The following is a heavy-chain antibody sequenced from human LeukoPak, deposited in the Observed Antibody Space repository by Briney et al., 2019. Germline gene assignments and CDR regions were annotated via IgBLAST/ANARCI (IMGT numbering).Heavy chain of an antibody. J-gene: IGHJ4*02. Sequence: VASVKVSSKASGYTFTSYGISWVRQAPGQGLEWMGWISAYNGNTNYAQKLQGRVTMTTDTSTSTVYMELSSLRSEDTAVYYCARVGGWYRYFFDYWGQGTLLTVSS. D-gene: IGHD6-19*01. CDR3: ARVGGWYRYFFDY. CDR1: GYTFTSYG. CDR2: ISAYNGNT. V-gene: IGHV1-18*01.